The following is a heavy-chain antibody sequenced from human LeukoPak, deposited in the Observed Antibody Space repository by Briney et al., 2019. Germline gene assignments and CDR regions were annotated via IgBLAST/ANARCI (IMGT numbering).Heavy chain of an antibody. D-gene: IGHD2-15*01. CDR1: GFTFSTFA. CDR2: ISGSGGII. CDR3: AARPGEVAVPFDY. Sequence: GGSLRLSCAASGFTFSTFAITWVRQAPGKGLEWVSLISGSGGIIYYADSVNGRFTISRDNSKNTLYLQMHSLRAEDTAVYYCAARPGEVAVPFDYWGQGTLVTVSS. V-gene: IGHV3-23*01. J-gene: IGHJ4*02.